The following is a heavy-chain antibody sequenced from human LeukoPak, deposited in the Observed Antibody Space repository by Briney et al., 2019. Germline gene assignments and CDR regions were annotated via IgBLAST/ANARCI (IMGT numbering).Heavy chain of an antibody. D-gene: IGHD3-10*01. J-gene: IGHJ4*02. CDR1: GFTFDDYA. CDR3: AKDMSYGSGSRFDY. Sequence: SLRLSCAASGFTFDDYAMHWVRQAPGKVLEWVSGISWNSGSIGYADSVKGRFTISRDNAKNSLYLQMNSLRAEDTALYYCAKDMSYGSGSRFDYWGQGTLVTVSS. V-gene: IGHV3-9*01. CDR2: ISWNSGSI.